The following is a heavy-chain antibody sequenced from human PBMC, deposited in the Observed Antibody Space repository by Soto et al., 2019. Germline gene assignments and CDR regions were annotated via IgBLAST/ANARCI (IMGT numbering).Heavy chain of an antibody. V-gene: IGHV3-23*01. CDR2: ITRTDST. CDR3: AKALVGEVGATDY. CDR1: GFTFSNYA. Sequence: GGSLRLSCTASGFTFSNYAMSWVRQAPGKGLEWVSAITRTDSTYYADSVKGRFTISRDNSRNTLYLQMNSLGAEDAALYYCAKALVGEVGATDYWGQGTLVTVSS. J-gene: IGHJ4*02. D-gene: IGHD1-26*01.